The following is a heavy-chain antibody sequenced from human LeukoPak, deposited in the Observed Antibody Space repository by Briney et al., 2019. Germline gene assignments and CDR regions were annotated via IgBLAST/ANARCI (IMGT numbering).Heavy chain of an antibody. CDR3: ARGVVASIPLLGY. CDR2: ISYDGSNK. Sequence: GGSLRLSCAASGFTFDDYAMHWVRQAPGKGLEWVAVISYDGSNKYYADSVKGRFTISRDNSKNTLYLQMNSLRAEDTAVYYCARGVVASIPLLGYWGQGTLVTVSS. D-gene: IGHD3-22*01. CDR1: GFTFDDYA. V-gene: IGHV3-30-3*01. J-gene: IGHJ4*02.